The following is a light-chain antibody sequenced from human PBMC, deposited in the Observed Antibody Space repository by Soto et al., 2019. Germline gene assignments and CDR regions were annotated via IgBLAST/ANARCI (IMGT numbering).Light chain of an antibody. Sequence: EIVLTQSPGTLSLSPGERATISCRASQSVTSSYLAWYQQKPGQAPRVLIYGASSRATGIPDRFNGSGSGTDFTLTISRLEPEDFAVYYCQQYGGWTFGQGTKVDIK. CDR3: QQYGGWT. J-gene: IGKJ1*01. CDR2: GAS. CDR1: QSVTSSY. V-gene: IGKV3-20*01.